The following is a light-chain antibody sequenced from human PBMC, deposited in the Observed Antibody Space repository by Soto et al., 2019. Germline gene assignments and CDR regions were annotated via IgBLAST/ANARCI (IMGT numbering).Light chain of an antibody. Sequence: QSALTQPRSVSGSPGQSVTISCTGTTSDVGGYNYVSWYQQHPSKAPKLMIYDVTERPSGVPGRFSGSKSGNTASLTISGLQAEDEADYYCCSYAGSYSYVFGTGTKLTVL. CDR3: CSYAGSYSYV. V-gene: IGLV2-11*01. CDR2: DVT. J-gene: IGLJ1*01. CDR1: TSDVGGYNY.